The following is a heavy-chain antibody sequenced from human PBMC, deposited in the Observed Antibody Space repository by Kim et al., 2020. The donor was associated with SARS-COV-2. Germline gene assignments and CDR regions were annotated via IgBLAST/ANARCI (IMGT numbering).Heavy chain of an antibody. CDR3: ARPDYGWLNAFDI. Sequence: SETLSLTCTVSGGSISSSSYYWGWIRQPPGKGLEWIGSIYYSGSTYYNPSLKSRVTISVDTSKNQFSLKLSSVTAADTAVYYCARPDYGWLNAFDIWGQGTMVTVSS. CDR2: IYYSGST. CDR1: GGSISSSSYY. D-gene: IGHD3-16*01. J-gene: IGHJ3*02. V-gene: IGHV4-39*01.